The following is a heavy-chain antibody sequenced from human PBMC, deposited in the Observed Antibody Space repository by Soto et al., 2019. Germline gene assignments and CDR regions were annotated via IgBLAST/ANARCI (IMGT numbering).Heavy chain of an antibody. CDR1: GFTFSDYY. CDR2: ISSSGSTI. J-gene: IGHJ6*02. V-gene: IGHV3-11*01. CDR3: ARDHIVVVPAGLYGIDV. D-gene: IGHD2-2*01. Sequence: GGSLRLSCAASGFTFSDYYMSWIRQAPGKGLEWVSYISSSGSTIYYADSVKGRFTISRDNAKNSLYLQMNSLRAEDTAVYYCARDHIVVVPAGLYGIDVWGQGTTVTVSS.